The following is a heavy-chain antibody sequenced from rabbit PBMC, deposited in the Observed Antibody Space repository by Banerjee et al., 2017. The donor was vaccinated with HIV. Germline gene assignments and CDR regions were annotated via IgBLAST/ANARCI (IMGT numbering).Heavy chain of an antibody. Sequence: QSLEESGGDLVKPGASLTLTCTASGFSFSSSYYMCWVRQAPGKGLEWIACIYGGSSGSTYYASWAKGRFTISKTSSTTVTLQMTSLTAADTATYFCARSTSGYDIGDLWGPGTLVTVS. D-gene: IGHD1-1*01. CDR2: IYGGSSGST. CDR1: GFSFSSSYY. V-gene: IGHV1S40*01. J-gene: IGHJ4*01. CDR3: ARSTSGYDIGDL.